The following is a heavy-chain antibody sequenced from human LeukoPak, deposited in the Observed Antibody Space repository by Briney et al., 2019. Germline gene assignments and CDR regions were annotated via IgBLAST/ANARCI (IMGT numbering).Heavy chain of an antibody. J-gene: IGHJ6*02. CDR1: GGTFSSYA. CDR2: IIPIFGTA. V-gene: IGHV1-69*01. Sequence: SVKVSCKASGGTFSSYAISWVRQAPGQGLEWMGGIIPIFGTANYAQKFQGRVTITADESTSTAYMELSSLRSEDTAVYYCARVSLRRNYYYYYGMDVWGQGTVVTVSS. D-gene: IGHD3-16*01. CDR3: ARVSLRRNYYYYYGMDV.